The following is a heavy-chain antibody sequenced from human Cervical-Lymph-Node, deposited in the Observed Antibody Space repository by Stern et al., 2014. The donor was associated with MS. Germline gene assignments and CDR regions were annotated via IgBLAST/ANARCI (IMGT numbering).Heavy chain of an antibody. CDR2: ISAYNGNT. Sequence: VQLVQSGPEVKKPGSSAKVSCEASGYTFTSYGIAWVRQAPGQGLEWIGWISAYNGNTNNERKVQGRVTLTTNTTTSTAYMELRSLRSDDTAIYFCARSGTRVPRGYWGQGTLITVSS. D-gene: IGHD6-25*01. CDR1: GYTFTSYG. V-gene: IGHV1-18*04. J-gene: IGHJ4*02. CDR3: ARSGTRVPRGY.